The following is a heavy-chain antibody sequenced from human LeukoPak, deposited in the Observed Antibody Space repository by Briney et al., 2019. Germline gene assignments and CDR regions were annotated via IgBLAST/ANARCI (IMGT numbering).Heavy chain of an antibody. J-gene: IGHJ5*02. V-gene: IGHV3-48*01. D-gene: IGHD6-13*01. CDR1: GFTFSSYS. CDR3: ARSNIAAAVPRNWFDP. CDR2: ISSSSSTI. Sequence: PGGSLRLSCAASGFTFSSYSMNWVRQAPGKGLEWVSYISSSSSTIYYADSVKGRFTISRDNAKNSLYLQMNSLRAEDTAVYYCARSNIAAAVPRNWFDPWGQGTLVTVSS.